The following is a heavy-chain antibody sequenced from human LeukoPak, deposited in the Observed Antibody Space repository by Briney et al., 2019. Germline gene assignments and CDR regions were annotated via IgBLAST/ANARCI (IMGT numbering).Heavy chain of an antibody. J-gene: IGHJ4*02. CDR1: GGSISSYY. V-gene: IGHV4-59*08. CDR2: IYYSGST. D-gene: IGHD2-15*01. CDR3: ARSDCSGSSCLTGY. Sequence: PSETLSLTCTVSGGSISSYYWSWIRQPPGKGLEWIGYIYYSGSTNYNPSLKSRVTISVDTSKNQFSLKLSSVTAADTAVYYCARSDCSGSSCLTGYWGQGTLVTVSS.